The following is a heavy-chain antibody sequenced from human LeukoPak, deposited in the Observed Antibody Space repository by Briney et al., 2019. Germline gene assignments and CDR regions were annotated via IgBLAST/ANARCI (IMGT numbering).Heavy chain of an antibody. CDR3: ARDSSGWSYPFYY. J-gene: IGHJ4*02. D-gene: IGHD6-19*01. V-gene: IGHV3-7*01. Sequence: TWVRQAPGKGLEWVANIKQDGSEKYYVDSVKGRFTISRDNAKNSLYLQMNSLRAEDTAVYYCARDSSGWSYPFYYWGQGTLVTVSS. CDR2: IKQDGSEK.